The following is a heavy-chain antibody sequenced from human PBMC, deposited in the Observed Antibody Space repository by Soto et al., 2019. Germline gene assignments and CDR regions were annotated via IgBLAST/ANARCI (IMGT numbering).Heavy chain of an antibody. V-gene: IGHV3-30*18. CDR3: AKGSRRDGYTLVWYFDL. D-gene: IGHD5-12*01. J-gene: IGHJ2*01. CDR1: GFTFSSYG. CDR2: ISYDGSNK. Sequence: QVQLVESGGGVVQPGRSLRLSCAASGFTFSSYGMHWVRQAPGKGLEWVAVISYDGSNKYYADSVKGRFTISRDNSKNTLYLQMNSLRAEYTAVYFCAKGSRRDGYTLVWYFDLWGRGTLVTVSA.